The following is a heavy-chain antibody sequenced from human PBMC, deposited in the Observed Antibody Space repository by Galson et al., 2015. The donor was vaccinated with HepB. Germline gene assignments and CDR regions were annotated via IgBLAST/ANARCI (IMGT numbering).Heavy chain of an antibody. CDR1: GFTFSDYS. V-gene: IGHV3-11*03. D-gene: IGHD2-2*01. CDR2: ISSTNIYT. Sequence: SLRLSCAASGFTFSDYSMTWIRQAPGKGLEWVSHISSTNIYTYYADSVKGRFTISRDNAKDSLHLQMNSLRAEDTAVYYCARGRGYCSSTDCYGNFDFWGQGTLVTVSS. J-gene: IGHJ4*02. CDR3: ARGRGYCSSTDCYGNFDF.